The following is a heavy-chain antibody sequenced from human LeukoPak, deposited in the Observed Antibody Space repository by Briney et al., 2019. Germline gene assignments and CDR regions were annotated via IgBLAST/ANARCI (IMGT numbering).Heavy chain of an antibody. Sequence: SETLSLTCTVSGGSISSSSYYWGWIRQPPGKGLERIGSIYYSGSTYYNPSLKSRVTISVDTSKNQFSLKLSSVTAADTAVYYCARDQPHDFWSGYFQAGGYYYYMDVWGKGTTVTVSS. J-gene: IGHJ6*03. D-gene: IGHD3-3*01. CDR3: ARDQPHDFWSGYFQAGGYYYYMDV. CDR2: IYYSGST. V-gene: IGHV4-39*07. CDR1: GGSISSSSYY.